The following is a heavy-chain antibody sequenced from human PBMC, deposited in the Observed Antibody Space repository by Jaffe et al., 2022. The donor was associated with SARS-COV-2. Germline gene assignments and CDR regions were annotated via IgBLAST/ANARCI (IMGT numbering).Heavy chain of an antibody. CDR1: GDSFSSGSYY. CDR3: AREVRVTGIHDY. J-gene: IGHJ4*02. V-gene: IGHV4-61*02. D-gene: IGHD2-21*02. CDR2: IYTSGST. Sequence: QVQLQESGPGLVKPSQTLSLTCTVSGDSFSSGSYYWSWIRQPAGKGLEWIGRIYTSGSTNYNPSLKSRVTISVDTSRNQFSLKLSSVTAADTAIYYCAREVRVTGIHDYWGQGTLVTVSS.